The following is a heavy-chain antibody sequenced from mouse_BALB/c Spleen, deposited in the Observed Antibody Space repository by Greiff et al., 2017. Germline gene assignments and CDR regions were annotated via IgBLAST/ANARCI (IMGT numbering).Heavy chain of an antibody. J-gene: IGHJ3*01. CDR1: GFTFSNYW. CDR3: TRRGYGAWFAY. V-gene: IGHV6-6*02. CDR2: IRLKSNNYAT. D-gene: IGHD2-14*01. Sequence: EVKLLESGGGLVQPGGSMKLSCVASGFTFSNYWMNWVRQSPEKGLEWVAEIRLKSNNYATHYAESVKGRFTISRDDSKSSVYLQMNNLRAEDTGIYYCTRRGYGAWFAYWGQGTLVTVSA.